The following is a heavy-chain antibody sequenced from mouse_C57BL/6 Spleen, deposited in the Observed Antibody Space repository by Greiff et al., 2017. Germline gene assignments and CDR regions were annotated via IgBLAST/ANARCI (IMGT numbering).Heavy chain of an antibody. Sequence: EVQLVESGPELVKPGASVKISCKASGYSFTDYNMNWVKQSNGKSLEWIGVINPNYGTTRYNQKFKGKATLTVDQSSSTAYMQLNSLTSEDSAVYYCAKIYYYGMGAMDDWGQGTSVTVSS. CDR3: AKIYYYGMGAMDD. V-gene: IGHV1-39*01. CDR2: INPNYGTT. CDR1: GYSFTDYN. J-gene: IGHJ4*01. D-gene: IGHD1-1*01.